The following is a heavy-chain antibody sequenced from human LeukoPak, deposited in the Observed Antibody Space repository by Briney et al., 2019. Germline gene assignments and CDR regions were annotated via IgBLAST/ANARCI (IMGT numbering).Heavy chain of an antibody. J-gene: IGHJ5*02. V-gene: IGHV4-61*02. CDR1: GGSISSGRYY. D-gene: IGHD3-3*01. CDR2: IYTSGGT. CDR3: ARGQLRFLEWLSLNWFDP. Sequence: SETLSLTCTVSGGSISSGRYYWSWIRQPAGKGLEWIGRIYTSGGTNYNPSFKTRVPTSVDTSKNQFSLKLISVTAADTAVYYCARGQLRFLEWLSLNWFDPWGQGTLVTVSS.